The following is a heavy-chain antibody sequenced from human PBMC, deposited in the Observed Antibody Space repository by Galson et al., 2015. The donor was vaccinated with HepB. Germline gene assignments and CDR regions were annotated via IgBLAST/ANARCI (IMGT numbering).Heavy chain of an antibody. CDR3: AREGLTAMTLFDY. D-gene: IGHD4-17*01. J-gene: IGHJ4*02. V-gene: IGHV3-33*01. Sequence: SLRLSCAASGFTFSSHGMHWVRQAPGKGLEWVAVIWHNGSNKYYADSMKGRFTISRDNSKNTLYLQMSSLRAEATAVYYCAREGLTAMTLFDYWGQGTLVTVSS. CDR2: IWHNGSNK. CDR1: GFTFSSHG.